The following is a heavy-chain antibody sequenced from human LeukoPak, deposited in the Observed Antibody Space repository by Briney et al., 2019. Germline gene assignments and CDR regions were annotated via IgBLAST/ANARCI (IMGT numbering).Heavy chain of an antibody. J-gene: IGHJ4*02. CDR2: VNPFSGVT. D-gene: IGHD6-6*01. CDR3: TREGHSTSSFDY. Sequence: ASVKVSCKASGYTFTGYYIHWVRRAPGQGLEWMGWVNPFSGVTKYARNFQGRVTMTRDSSISTAYMGLSSLRSDDTAVYYCTREGHSTSSFDYWGQGTLVPVSS. V-gene: IGHV1-2*02. CDR1: GYTFTGYY.